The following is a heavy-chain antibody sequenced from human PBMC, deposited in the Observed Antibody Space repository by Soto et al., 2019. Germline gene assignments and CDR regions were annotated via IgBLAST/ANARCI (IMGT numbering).Heavy chain of an antibody. J-gene: IGHJ5*02. CDR1: GYTFTSYG. CDR2: ISAYNGNT. V-gene: IGHV1-18*01. D-gene: IGHD3-22*01. CDR3: ARAHPAYYYDSSGYSP. Sequence: ASVKVSCKASGYTFTSYGISWVRQAPGQGLEWMGWISAYNGNTNYAQKLQGRVTMTTDTSTSTAYMELRSLRSDDTAVYYCARAHPAYYYDSSGYSPWGQGTLVTVS.